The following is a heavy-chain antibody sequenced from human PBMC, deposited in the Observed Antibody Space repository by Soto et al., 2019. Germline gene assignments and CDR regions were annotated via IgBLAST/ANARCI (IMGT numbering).Heavy chain of an antibody. J-gene: IGHJ3*02. Sequence: SVKLSCKASGYTFTSYGISWVRQAPGQGLEWMGGIIPIFGTANYAQKFQGRVTITADESTSTAYMELSSLRSEDTAVYYCARDKVVVVPAATDAFDIWGQGTMVTVSS. CDR3: ARDKVVVVPAATDAFDI. CDR2: IIPIFGTA. D-gene: IGHD2-2*01. V-gene: IGHV1-69*13. CDR1: GYTFTSYG.